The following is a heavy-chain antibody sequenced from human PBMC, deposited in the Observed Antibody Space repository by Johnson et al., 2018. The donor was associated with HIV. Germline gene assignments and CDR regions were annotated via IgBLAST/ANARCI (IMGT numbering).Heavy chain of an antibody. CDR1: GFTFRSYS. J-gene: IGHJ3*02. Sequence: VQLVESGGGLVQPGWSLILSCASSGFTFRSYSMHWVRHAPREVLDYVSGTSIKGRNTYYANSVKGRFTIFRDNSKNTRYLQMNSLRAEDTAVYYCAKEEEDAFDIWGQGTMVTVS. V-gene: IGHV3-64*01. CDR2: TSIKGRNT. CDR3: AKEEEDAFDI.